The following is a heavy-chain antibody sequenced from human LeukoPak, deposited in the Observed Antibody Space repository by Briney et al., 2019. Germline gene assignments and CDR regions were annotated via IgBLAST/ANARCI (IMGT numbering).Heavy chain of an antibody. J-gene: IGHJ5*02. Sequence: GGSLRLSCSASGFTFSSYAMTWVRQAPGKGLEWVSSITGSGDTTYYTDSVKGRFTISRDNSKNTLYLQMYALRAEDTAVYYCAKYWAVSGPNWFDPWGQGTLVTVSS. CDR3: AKYWAVSGPNWFDP. CDR1: GFTFSSYA. V-gene: IGHV3-23*01. D-gene: IGHD6-19*01. CDR2: ITGSGDTT.